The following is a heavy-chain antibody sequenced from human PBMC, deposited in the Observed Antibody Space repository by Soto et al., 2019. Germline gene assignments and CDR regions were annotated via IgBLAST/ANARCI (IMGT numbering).Heavy chain of an antibody. CDR2: IYYSGST. J-gene: IGHJ5*02. Sequence: SETLSLTCTVSGGTISSGGYYWSWIRQHPGKGLEWIGYIYYSGSTYYNPSLKSRVTISVDTSKNQFSLRLSSVTAADTAVYYCARVNWNYYDSSGYLPWGQGTLVTVSS. D-gene: IGHD3-22*01. CDR3: ARVNWNYYDSSGYLP. CDR1: GGTISSGGYY. V-gene: IGHV4-31*03.